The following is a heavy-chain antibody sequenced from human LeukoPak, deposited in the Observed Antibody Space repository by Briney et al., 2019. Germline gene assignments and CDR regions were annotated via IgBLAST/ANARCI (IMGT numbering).Heavy chain of an antibody. D-gene: IGHD1-26*01. CDR1: GFTFSSYE. V-gene: IGHV3-48*03. J-gene: IGHJ4*02. CDR3: ARALYSGSYSPDY. Sequence: GGSLRLSCAASGFTFSSYEMNWVRQAPGKGLEWVSYISSSGSTIYYADSVKGRFTISRDNAKNSLHLQMNSLRAEDTAVYYCARALYSGSYSPDYWGQGTLVTVSS. CDR2: ISSSGSTI.